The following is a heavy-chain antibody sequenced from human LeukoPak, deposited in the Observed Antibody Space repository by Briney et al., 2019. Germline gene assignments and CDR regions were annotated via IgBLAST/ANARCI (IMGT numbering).Heavy chain of an antibody. J-gene: IGHJ1*01. Sequence: GGSLRLSCAASGFTFSSYWMHWVRQAPGKGLVWVSRIKSDGSTNYADSVKGRFTISRDNAKNTGSPQMNSLRAEDTGVYFCARAPSEIGGYYPEYFRHWGEGTLVTVSS. V-gene: IGHV3-74*01. CDR1: GFTFSSYW. D-gene: IGHD3-22*01. CDR3: ARAPSEIGGYYPEYFRH. CDR2: IKSDGST.